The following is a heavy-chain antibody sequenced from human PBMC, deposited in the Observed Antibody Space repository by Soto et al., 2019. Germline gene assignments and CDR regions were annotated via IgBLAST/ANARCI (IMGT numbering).Heavy chain of an antibody. CDR1: GFTFSNYW. CDR3: TRERFDP. J-gene: IGHJ5*02. Sequence: GGSLRLSCAASGFTFSNYWMHWVRQAPGKGLGWVSRIKADGSSTNYADSVKGRFTISRDNAKNTLYLVINSLRVEDTAVYFCTRERFDPWGQGTLVTVSS. CDR2: IKADGSST. V-gene: IGHV3-74*01.